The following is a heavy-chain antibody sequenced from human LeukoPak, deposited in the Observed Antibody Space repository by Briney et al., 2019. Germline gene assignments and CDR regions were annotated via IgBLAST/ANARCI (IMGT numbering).Heavy chain of an antibody. V-gene: IGHV1-18*01. J-gene: IGHJ6*03. CDR3: ARESGSYYTLYYYYYMDV. D-gene: IGHD1-26*01. CDR1: GYTFTSYG. Sequence: ASVTVSCKGCGYTFTSYGISWLRQAPGQGLEGMGWISAYNGNTNYVQKLQGRVTMATATSTSTAYMELRSLRSDDTAVYYCARESGSYYTLYYYYYMDVWGKGTTVTVSS. CDR2: ISAYNGNT.